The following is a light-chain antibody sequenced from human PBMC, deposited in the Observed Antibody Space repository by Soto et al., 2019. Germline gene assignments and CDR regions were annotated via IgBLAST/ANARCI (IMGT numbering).Light chain of an antibody. CDR3: QQYGSSQFT. CDR2: GAS. J-gene: IGKJ4*01. V-gene: IGKV3-20*01. Sequence: EIVLTQSPGTLSSSPGERATLSCRASPSVSSRYLAWYQQKPGQAPSLLIYGASNRATGIPERFSGSGSETDFTLTSSRLEPEYFAVYYCQQYGSSQFTFGGGTKVEIK. CDR1: PSVSSRY.